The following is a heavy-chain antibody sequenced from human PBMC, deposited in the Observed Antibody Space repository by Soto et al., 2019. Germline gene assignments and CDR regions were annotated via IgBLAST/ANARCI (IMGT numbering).Heavy chain of an antibody. D-gene: IGHD3-10*01. J-gene: IGHJ6*02. CDR3: AREGELGGSGSRYGDYYYYYGMDV. CDR1: GGSISSYY. V-gene: IGHV4-4*07. Sequence: PSETLSLTCTASGGSISSYYWSWIRQPAGKGLEWIGRIYTSGSTNYTPSLKSRVTMSVDTSKNQFSLKLSSVTAADTAVYYCAREGELGGSGSRYGDYYYYYGMDVWGQGTTVTVSS. CDR2: IYTSGST.